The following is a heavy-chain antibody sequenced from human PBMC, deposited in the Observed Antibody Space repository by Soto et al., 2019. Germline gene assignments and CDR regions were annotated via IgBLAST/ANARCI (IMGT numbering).Heavy chain of an antibody. CDR2: ISTSGSST. V-gene: IGHV3-11*01. Sequence: PGGSLRLSCAAPGFRFSDYYVSWIRQAPGKGLEWVSLISTSGSSTDYADSVKGRFTISRDNAKNSLSLQMNSLRAEDTAVYYCANLAKNYYHYMDVWGKGTTVTVSS. J-gene: IGHJ6*03. D-gene: IGHD1-26*01. CDR3: ANLAKNYYHYMDV. CDR1: GFRFSDYY.